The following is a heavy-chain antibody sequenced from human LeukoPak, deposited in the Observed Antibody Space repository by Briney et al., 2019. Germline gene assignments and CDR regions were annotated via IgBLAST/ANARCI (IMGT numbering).Heavy chain of an antibody. CDR1: GGSISSSSYY. J-gene: IGHJ4*02. CDR2: IYYSGST. D-gene: IGHD4-11*01. V-gene: IGHV4-39*01. CDR3: ASQNDYSIDY. Sequence: SETLSLTCTVSGGSISSSSYYWGWIRQPPGKGLEWIGSIYYSGSTYYNPSLKSRVTIFVDTSKNQFSLKLSSVTAADTAVHYCASQNDYSIDYWGQGTLVTVSS.